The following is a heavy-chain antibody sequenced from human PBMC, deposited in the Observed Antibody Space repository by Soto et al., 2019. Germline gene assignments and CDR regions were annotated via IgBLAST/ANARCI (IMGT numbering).Heavy chain of an antibody. J-gene: IGHJ3*02. CDR3: ARGPYGDYTGGSDAFDI. CDR2: IYYSGST. D-gene: IGHD4-17*01. Sequence: SETLSLTCTVSGGSISSYYWSWIRQPPGKGLEWIGYIYYSGSTNYNPSLKSRVTISVDTSKNQFSLKLSSVTAADTAVYYCARGPYGDYTGGSDAFDIWGQGTMVTVSS. CDR1: GGSISSYY. V-gene: IGHV4-59*01.